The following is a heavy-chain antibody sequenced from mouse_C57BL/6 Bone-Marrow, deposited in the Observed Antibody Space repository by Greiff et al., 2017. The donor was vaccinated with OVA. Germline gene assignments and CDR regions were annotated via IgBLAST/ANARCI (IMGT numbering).Heavy chain of an antibody. Sequence: QVQLQQSGPELVKPGASVKISCKASGYAFSSSWMNWVKQRPGKGLEWIGRIYPGDGDTNYNGKFKGKATLTADKSSSTAYMQLSSLTSEDSAVYFCAGYYSNYDFDYWGQGTTLTVSS. CDR2: IYPGDGDT. CDR1: GYAFSSSW. V-gene: IGHV1-82*01. J-gene: IGHJ2*01. D-gene: IGHD2-5*01. CDR3: AGYYSNYDFDY.